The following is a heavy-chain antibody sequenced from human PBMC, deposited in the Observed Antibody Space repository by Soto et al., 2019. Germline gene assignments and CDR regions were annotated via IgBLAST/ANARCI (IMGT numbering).Heavy chain of an antibody. J-gene: IGHJ3*01. CDR2: INAGNGNT. D-gene: IGHD3-22*01. CDR1: GYTFTSYA. V-gene: IGHV1-3*01. Sequence: GASVKVSCKASGYTFTSYAMHWVRQAPGQRLEWMGWINAGNGNTKYSQKFQGRVTITRDTSASTAYMELSSLRSEGTAVYYCAREKRVMGHYDWWGQGTMVTVSS. CDR3: AREKRVMGHYDW.